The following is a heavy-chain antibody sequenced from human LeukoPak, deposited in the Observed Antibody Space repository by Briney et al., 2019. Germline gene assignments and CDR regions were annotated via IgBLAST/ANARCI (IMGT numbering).Heavy chain of an antibody. CDR1: GFTLSSYA. D-gene: IGHD2-15*01. Sequence: GGSLRLSCAASGFTLSSYAMLWVRQAPGKGLEWVAVISYDGSNKYYADSVRGRFTISRDNSKNTLYLQMNSLRAEDTAVYYCARGAHCSGGSCYSWDYYGMDVWGQGTTVTVSS. V-gene: IGHV3-30-3*01. CDR2: ISYDGSNK. J-gene: IGHJ6*02. CDR3: ARGAHCSGGSCYSWDYYGMDV.